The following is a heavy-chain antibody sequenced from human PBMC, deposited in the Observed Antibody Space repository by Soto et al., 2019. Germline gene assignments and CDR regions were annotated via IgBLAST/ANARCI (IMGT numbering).Heavy chain of an antibody. D-gene: IGHD3-10*01. CDR1: GYTFTSYG. J-gene: IGHJ6*02. V-gene: IGHV1-18*01. CDR3: AREAGGSYYYGMDV. CDR2: ISGYNGNA. Sequence: GASVKVSCKASGYTFTSYGITWVRQAPGQGLEWMGWISGYNGNANYAQKLQGRVTMTTDTPTTTAYMELRSLRSDDTAVYYCAREAGGSYYYGMDVWGQGTTVT.